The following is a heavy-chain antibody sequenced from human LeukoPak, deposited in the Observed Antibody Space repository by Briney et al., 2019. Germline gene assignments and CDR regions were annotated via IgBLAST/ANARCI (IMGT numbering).Heavy chain of an antibody. V-gene: IGHV3-30*04. CDR2: ISYDGSNK. CDR3: AREDYGDYEIWSYMDV. CDR1: GFTLSSYA. J-gene: IGHJ6*03. D-gene: IGHD4-17*01. Sequence: PGGSLRLSGAASGFTLSSYAMHWVRQAPGKGLDWVAVISYDGSNKYYADSVKGRFTISRDNSKNTLYLQMNCLRAEDTAVYYCAREDYGDYEIWSYMDVWGKGTTVTVSS.